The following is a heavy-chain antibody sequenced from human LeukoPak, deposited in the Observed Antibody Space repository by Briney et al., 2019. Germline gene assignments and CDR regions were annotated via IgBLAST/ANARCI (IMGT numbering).Heavy chain of an antibody. J-gene: IGHJ5*02. V-gene: IGHV1-46*01. Sequence: ASVKVSCKASGYTFTSYYMHWVRQAPGQGLEWMGIINPSGGNTSYAQKFQGRVTMTRDTSTSTVYIELSSLRSEDTAVYYCARGDCSSTSCYPPLGWFDPWGQGTLVTVSS. CDR1: GYTFTSYY. CDR2: INPSGGNT. D-gene: IGHD2-2*01. CDR3: ARGDCSSTSCYPPLGWFDP.